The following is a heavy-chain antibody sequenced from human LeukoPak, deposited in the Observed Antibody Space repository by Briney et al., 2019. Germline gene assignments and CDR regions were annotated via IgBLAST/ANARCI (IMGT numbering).Heavy chain of an antibody. J-gene: IGHJ4*02. CDR2: IYTSGST. V-gene: IGHV4-4*09. CDR3: ARPARNSSGYYYAD. CDR1: GGSISSYY. Sequence: SETLSLTCTVSGGSISSYYWSWIRQPPGKGLEWIGYIYTSGSTNYNPSLKSRVTISVDTSKNQFSLKQSSVTAADTAVYYCARPARNSSGYYYADWGQGTLVTVSS. D-gene: IGHD3-22*01.